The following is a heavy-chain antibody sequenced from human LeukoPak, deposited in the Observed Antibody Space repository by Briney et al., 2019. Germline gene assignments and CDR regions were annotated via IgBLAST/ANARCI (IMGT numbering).Heavy chain of an antibody. CDR1: GFTFRSYW. CDR3: VSRNLFDY. Sequence: GGSLRLSCAVSGFTFRSYWMSWLRQAPGKGLECVASISQDGTKQYYVDSVRGRFTISRDDAKNSVYLQMNNLRVQDTAVYYCVSRNLFDYWGQGTLVTVSS. J-gene: IGHJ4*02. V-gene: IGHV3-7*03. CDR2: ISQDGTKQ. D-gene: IGHD2-2*01.